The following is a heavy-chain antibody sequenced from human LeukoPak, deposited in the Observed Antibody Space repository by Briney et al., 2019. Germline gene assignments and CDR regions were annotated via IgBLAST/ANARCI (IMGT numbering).Heavy chain of an antibody. V-gene: IGHV3-23*01. CDR2: ISGSGGST. CDR1: GFTFSSYA. CDR3: ARNLQTLPYYFDY. Sequence: GGSLRLSCAASGFTFSSYAMSWIRQAPGKGLEWVSAISGSGGSTYYADSVKGRFTISRDNSKNTLYLQMNSLRAEDTAVYYCARNLQTLPYYFDYWGQGTLVTVSS. J-gene: IGHJ4*02.